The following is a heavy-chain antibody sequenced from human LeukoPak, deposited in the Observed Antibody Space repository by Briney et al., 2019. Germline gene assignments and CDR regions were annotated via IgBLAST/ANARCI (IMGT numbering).Heavy chain of an antibody. V-gene: IGHV1-2*02. J-gene: IGHJ6*03. CDR1: GYTFTGYY. CDR3: ARSSGYYSSLFYMHV. CDR2: INPNSGGT. Sequence: ASVKVSCKASGYTFTGYYMHWVRQAPGQGLEWMGWINPNSGGTNYAQKFQGRVTMTRDTSISTAYMELSRLRSDDTAVYYCARSSGYYSSLFYMHVRRKGTKVTVSS. D-gene: IGHD3-22*01.